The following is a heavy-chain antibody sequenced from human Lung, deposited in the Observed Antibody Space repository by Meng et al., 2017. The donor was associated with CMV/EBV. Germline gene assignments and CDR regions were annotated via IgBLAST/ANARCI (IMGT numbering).Heavy chain of an antibody. V-gene: IGHV4-4*07. CDR1: ACSISSYY. J-gene: IGHJ1*01. CDR2: SYTSGST. D-gene: IGHD5-24*01. CDR3: ARGSRDEAFQH. Sequence: QGQLTGVGPGLGRPSETLSLTCIVSACSISSYYWSWIRQPAGKGLEWIGRSYTSGSTNYNPSLKSRVTMSVDTSKNQFSLKLSSVTAADTAVYYCARGSRDEAFQHWGQGTLVTVSS.